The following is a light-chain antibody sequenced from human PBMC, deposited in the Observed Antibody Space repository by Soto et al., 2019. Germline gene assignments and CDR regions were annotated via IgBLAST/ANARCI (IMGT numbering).Light chain of an antibody. CDR1: QSISSW. V-gene: IGKV1-5*03. J-gene: IGKJ2*03. CDR2: RAS. CDR3: QRYNWYPYS. Sequence: DIQMTQSPSTLSASVGDRVTITCRASQSISSWLAWYQQKPGEAPKLLIYRASILESGVPSRFSSSGSGTEFTLTISSLQPDDFATYYCQRYNWYPYSFGQGTKLEIK.